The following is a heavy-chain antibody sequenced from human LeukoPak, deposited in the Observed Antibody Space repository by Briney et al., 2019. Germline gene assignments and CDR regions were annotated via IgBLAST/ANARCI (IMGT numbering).Heavy chain of an antibody. Sequence: GGSLRLSCAASGFTFSSYSMNWVRQAPGKGPEWVSYISSSSTIYYADSVKGRFTISRDNAKNSLYLQMNSLRAEDTAVYYCAGEYNWNDEDYWGQGTLVTVSS. D-gene: IGHD1-20*01. CDR2: ISSSSTI. J-gene: IGHJ4*02. V-gene: IGHV3-48*04. CDR3: AGEYNWNDEDY. CDR1: GFTFSSYS.